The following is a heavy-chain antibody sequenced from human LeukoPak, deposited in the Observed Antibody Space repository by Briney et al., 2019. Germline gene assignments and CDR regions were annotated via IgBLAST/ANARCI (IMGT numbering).Heavy chain of an antibody. CDR3: AKERTYYYDSSGHQNAFDI. CDR1: GFTFSSSG. CDR2: IRYDGSNK. Sequence: PGGSLRLSCAASGFTFSSSGMHWVRQAPGKGLEWVAFIRYDGSNKYYADSVKGRFTISRDNSKNTLYLQMNSLRAEDTAVYYCAKERTYYYDSSGHQNAFDIWGQGTMVTVSS. J-gene: IGHJ3*02. D-gene: IGHD3-22*01. V-gene: IGHV3-30*02.